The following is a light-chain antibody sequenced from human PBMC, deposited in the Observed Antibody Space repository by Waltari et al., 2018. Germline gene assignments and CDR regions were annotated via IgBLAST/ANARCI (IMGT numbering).Light chain of an antibody. Sequence: EIMLTQSPGTLSLSPGERATLSCRASQSISRYLAWYQHKPGQAPRLLIYDASSRATGIPDRFSGSGSGTYFSLTISRLEPEDFAVYYCQKYGSLPATFGQVTKVEIK. V-gene: IGKV3-20*01. CDR1: QSISRY. CDR2: DAS. J-gene: IGKJ1*01. CDR3: QKYGSLPAT.